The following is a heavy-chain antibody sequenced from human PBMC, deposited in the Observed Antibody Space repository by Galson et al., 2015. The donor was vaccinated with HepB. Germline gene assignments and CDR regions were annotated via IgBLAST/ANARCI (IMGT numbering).Heavy chain of an antibody. V-gene: IGHV4-4*02. CDR2: KYHSGSA. CDR1: GFTFSSYW. J-gene: IGHJ6*02. CDR3: ARGLWLGESSYGMDV. D-gene: IGHD3-10*01. Sequence: SLRLSCAASGFTFSSYWMHWVRQAPGKGLEWIGEKYHSGSANYNPSLKSRVTISVGKSNNHFSLRLTSVTAADTAVYYCARGLWLGESSYGMDVWGQGTTVTVSS.